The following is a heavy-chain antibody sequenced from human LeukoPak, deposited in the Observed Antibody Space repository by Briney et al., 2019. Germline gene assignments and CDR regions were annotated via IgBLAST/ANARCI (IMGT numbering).Heavy chain of an antibody. V-gene: IGHV3-48*03. D-gene: IGHD3/OR15-3a*01. CDR3: ARDGTGF. Sequence: GGSLRLSCAASGFTYKNHEMNWVRLAPGKGLEWVSYISRSGTTIYYADSVKGRFTVSRDNAKNSLYLQLSSLRAEDTAVYYCARDGTGFWGHGTMVTVSS. J-gene: IGHJ3*01. CDR1: GFTYKNHE. CDR2: ISRSGTTI.